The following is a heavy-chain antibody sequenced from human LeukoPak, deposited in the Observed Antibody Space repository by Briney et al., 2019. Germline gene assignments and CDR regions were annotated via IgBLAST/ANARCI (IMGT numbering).Heavy chain of an antibody. Sequence: SETLSLTCTVSGGSISSSTYYWGWIRQPPGKGLEWIGSIYYSGSTYNNPSLKSRVTIFVDTSKNQFSLKLSSVTATDTAVYYCARTYGDYDDAFDVWGQGTLVTVSS. V-gene: IGHV4-39*01. CDR1: GGSISSSTYY. D-gene: IGHD4-17*01. CDR3: ARTYGDYDDAFDV. CDR2: IYYSGST. J-gene: IGHJ3*01.